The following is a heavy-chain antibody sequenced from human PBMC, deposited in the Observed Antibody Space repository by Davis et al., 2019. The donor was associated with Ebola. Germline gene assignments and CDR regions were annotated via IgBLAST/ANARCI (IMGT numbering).Heavy chain of an antibody. V-gene: IGHV4-31*03. CDR2: IYYSGST. Sequence: SETLSLTCTVSGGSISSVGYDWSWIRQHLAKGLVWIGYIYYSGSTYYNPSLKSRVTISVDTSKNQFSLKLSPVTAADTAVYYCARDLTMVRGVIMEYYFDYWGQGTLVTVSS. J-gene: IGHJ4*02. CDR1: GGSISSVGYD. D-gene: IGHD3-10*01. CDR3: ARDLTMVRGVIMEYYFDY.